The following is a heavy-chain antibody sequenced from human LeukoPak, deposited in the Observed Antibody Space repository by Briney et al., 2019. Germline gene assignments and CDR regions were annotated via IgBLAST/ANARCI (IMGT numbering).Heavy chain of an antibody. V-gene: IGHV1-69*04. J-gene: IGHJ3*02. CDR2: IIPILGIA. Sequence: SVKVSCKASGGTFSSYAISWVRQAPGQGLEWMGRIIPILGIANYAQKFQGRVTITADKSTSTAYMELSSPRSEDTAVYYCARVQGDIVVVPAATDAFDIWGQGTMVTVSS. D-gene: IGHD2-2*01. CDR1: GGTFSSYA. CDR3: ARVQGDIVVVPAATDAFDI.